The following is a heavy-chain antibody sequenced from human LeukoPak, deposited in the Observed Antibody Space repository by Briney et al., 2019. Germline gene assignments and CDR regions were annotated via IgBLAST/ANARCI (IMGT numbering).Heavy chain of an antibody. Sequence: GGSLRLSCAATGFTFSRSAMHWVRQGPSKGLEWVAYIAHHGNDKYYADSVKGRFTISRDNIKRTLYLQMNSLKPDTAVYYCAKDGSWSCTDWGQGTLVTVSS. CDR1: GFTFSRSA. J-gene: IGHJ4*02. CDR2: IAHHGNDK. D-gene: IGHD2-8*02. CDR3: AKDGSWSCTD. V-gene: IGHV3-30*02.